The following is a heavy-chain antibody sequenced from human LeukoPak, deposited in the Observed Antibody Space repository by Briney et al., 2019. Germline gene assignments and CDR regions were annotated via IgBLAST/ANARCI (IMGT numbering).Heavy chain of an antibody. J-gene: IGHJ4*02. CDR1: GLAVTNNY. Sequence: GGSLRLSCAASGLAVTNNYMTWVRQAPGKGLEWVSAISGSGGSTYYADSVKGRFTISRDNSKNTLYLQMNSLRAEDTAVYYCAKDEYFDWLHDHWGQGTLVTVSS. V-gene: IGHV3-23*01. D-gene: IGHD3-9*01. CDR3: AKDEYFDWLHDH. CDR2: ISGSGGST.